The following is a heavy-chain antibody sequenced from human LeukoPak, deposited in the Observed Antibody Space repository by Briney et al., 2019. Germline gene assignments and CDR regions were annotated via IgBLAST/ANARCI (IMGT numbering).Heavy chain of an antibody. CDR1: GFTFSSYE. CDR2: ISYSGTT. Sequence: GSLRLSCAASGFTFSSYEMNWVRQPPGEGLEWIGTISYSGTTYYSPSLKSRVTISLDTSKNQFSLKLSSVTAADTAIYYCARDFSSSSTVYYYYYMDVWGKGTTVTVSS. V-gene: IGHV4-59*12. D-gene: IGHD6-6*01. J-gene: IGHJ6*03. CDR3: ARDFSSSSTVYYYYYMDV.